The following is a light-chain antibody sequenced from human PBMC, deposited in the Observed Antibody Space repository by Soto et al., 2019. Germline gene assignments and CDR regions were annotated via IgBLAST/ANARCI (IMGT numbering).Light chain of an antibody. J-gene: IGLJ2*01. CDR1: SSNIGSNY. CDR3: AAWDDSLSGHVV. V-gene: IGLV1-47*01. Sequence: QSVLTQPPSASGTPGQRVTISCSGSSSNIGSNYVYWYQQLPGTAPKLLIYRNNQRPSGVPDRFSGSKSGTSASLAISGLLSEDEADDYCAAWDDSLSGHVVFGGGTKLTVL. CDR2: RNN.